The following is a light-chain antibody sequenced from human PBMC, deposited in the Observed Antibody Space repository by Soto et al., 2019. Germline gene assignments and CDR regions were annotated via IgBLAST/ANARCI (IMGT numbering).Light chain of an antibody. CDR2: RNN. J-gene: IGLJ1*01. CDR3: ATWDDSLNGFYV. V-gene: IGLV1-47*01. Sequence: QSVLTQPPSASAAPGQRVTISCSGTISNIGSNYVYWYQQLPGTAPKLLIYRNNQRPSGVPDRFSGSKSGTSASLAISGLRSDDEADYFCATWDDSLNGFYVFGTGTKLTVL. CDR1: ISNIGSNY.